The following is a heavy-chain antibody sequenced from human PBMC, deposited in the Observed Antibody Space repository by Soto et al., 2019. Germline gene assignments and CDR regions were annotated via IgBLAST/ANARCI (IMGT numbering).Heavy chain of an antibody. V-gene: IGHV1-69*01. J-gene: IGHJ6*02. D-gene: IGHD2-2*01. CDR3: ARSQGSSTSLEIYYYYYYGMDV. CDR2: IIPISGTA. CDR1: GGTFSSYA. Sequence: QVQLVQSGAEVKKPGSSVKVSCKASGGTFSSYAISWVRQAPGQGLEWMGGIIPISGTANYAQKFQGRVTITADESTSTAYMELSSLRSEDTAVYYYARSQGSSTSLEIYYYYYYGMDVWGQGTRVTVSS.